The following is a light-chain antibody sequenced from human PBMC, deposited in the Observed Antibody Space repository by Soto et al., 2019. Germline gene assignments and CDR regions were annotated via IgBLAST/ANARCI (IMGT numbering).Light chain of an antibody. J-gene: IGLJ2*01. Sequence: QSALTQPASVSGSPGQSITISCTGISSDVGSYNLVSWYQQHPGKAPKLMIYEGSKRPSGVSNRSSGSKSGNTASLTISGIQAEDEADYYCCSDAGSSVVFRGGTKVTVL. CDR1: SSDVGSYNL. CDR3: CSDAGSSVV. CDR2: EGS. V-gene: IGLV2-23*01.